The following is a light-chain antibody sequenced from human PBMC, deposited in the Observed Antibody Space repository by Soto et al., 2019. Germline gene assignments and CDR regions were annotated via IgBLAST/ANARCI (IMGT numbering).Light chain of an antibody. CDR1: QRVDRW. Sequence: DIQMTQSPATLSASVGDRVTITCRASQRVDRWLAWYQQKPGQAPKLLISDASTLESGVPSRFSGSGSVTEFTLTITSLQPDDLATYYCQQYKDYTYTFGQGTRVESK. CDR2: DAS. V-gene: IGKV1-5*01. CDR3: QQYKDYTYT. J-gene: IGKJ2*01.